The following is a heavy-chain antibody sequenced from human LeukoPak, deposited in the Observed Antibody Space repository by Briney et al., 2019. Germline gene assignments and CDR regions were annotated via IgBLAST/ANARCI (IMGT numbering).Heavy chain of an antibody. Sequence: PSETLSLTCTVSGGSISSRNYYWGWIRQPPGKGLEWIGSIFYSGNTYYNPSLNSRVTISRDTSKNQFSLKLTSVTVADTAVYYCARGAYYDTGGYYYVFDYWGQGTLVTVSS. CDR1: GGSISSRNYY. CDR3: ARGAYYDTGGYYYVFDY. D-gene: IGHD3-22*01. V-gene: IGHV4-39*07. J-gene: IGHJ4*02. CDR2: IFYSGNT.